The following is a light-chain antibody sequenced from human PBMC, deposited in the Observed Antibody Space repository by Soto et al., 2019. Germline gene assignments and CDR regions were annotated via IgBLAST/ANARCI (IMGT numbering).Light chain of an antibody. J-gene: IGKJ1*01. CDR2: AAS. CDR3: LQHDSYQWT. V-gene: IGKV1-17*01. CDR1: QVIRYD. Sequence: DIQMTQSRASLSASVGERGTSTCRASQVIRYDIGWYQQKPGKAPKRLIYAASSLQSGVPSRFSGSGSGTEFTLTISSLQPEDFATYYCLQHDSYQWTFGPGTKVEIK.